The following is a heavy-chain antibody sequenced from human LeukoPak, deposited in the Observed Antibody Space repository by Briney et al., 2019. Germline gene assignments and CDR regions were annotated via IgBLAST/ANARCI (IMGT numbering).Heavy chain of an antibody. CDR2: IDTSGST. J-gene: IGHJ4*02. CDR3: ASGVNIAVAGTIDY. Sequence: PSETLSPTCSVSGDSINSGTYYWSWIRQPAGKGLEWIGRIDTSGSTYYNPSLKSRVTISVDTSKNQFSLKLSSVTAADTAVYYCASGVNIAVAGTIDYWGQGTLVTVSS. V-gene: IGHV4-61*02. CDR1: GDSINSGTYY. D-gene: IGHD6-19*01.